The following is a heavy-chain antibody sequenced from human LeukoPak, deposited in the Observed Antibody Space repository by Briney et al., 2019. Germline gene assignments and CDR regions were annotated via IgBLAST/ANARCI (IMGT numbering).Heavy chain of an antibody. J-gene: IGHJ4*02. CDR2: ISGAGGSI. Sequence: GGSLRLSCAASGFTFSSYAMSWVRQAPGKGLEWVSAISGAGGSIYYADSVKGRFTISRDNSKNTLYLQMNGLRAEDTAVYYCANRRAVTGTGFDYWGQGTLVTVSS. V-gene: IGHV3-23*01. CDR3: ANRRAVTGTGFDY. D-gene: IGHD6-13*01. CDR1: GFTFSSYA.